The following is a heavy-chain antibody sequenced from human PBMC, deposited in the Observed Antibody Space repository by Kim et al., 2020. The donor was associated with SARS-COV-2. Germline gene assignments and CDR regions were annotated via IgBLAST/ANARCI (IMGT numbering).Heavy chain of an antibody. J-gene: IGHJ6*02. CDR3: ARVVRLNSGYDPIDYGMDV. Sequence: ASVKVSCKASGYTFTGYYMHWVRQAPGQGLEWMGWINPNSGGTNYAQKFQGWVTMTRDTSISTAYMELSRLRSDDTAVYYCARVVRLNSGYDPIDYGMDVSGQGTTVTVSS. CDR1: GYTFTGYY. CDR2: INPNSGGT. D-gene: IGHD5-12*01. V-gene: IGHV1-2*04.